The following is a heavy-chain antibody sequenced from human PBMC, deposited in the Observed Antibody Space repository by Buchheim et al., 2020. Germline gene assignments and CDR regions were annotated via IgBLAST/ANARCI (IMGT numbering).Heavy chain of an antibody. D-gene: IGHD6-19*01. CDR3: ASLPPYSSGWYRVHNAEYFQH. CDR2: INPNSGGT. J-gene: IGHJ1*01. V-gene: IGHV1-2*02. Sequence: QVQLVQSGAEVKKPGASVKVSCKASGYTFTGYYMHWVRQAPGQGLEWMGWINPNSGGTNYAQKFQGRVTMTRDTSISTAYMELSRLRSDDTAVYYCASLPPYSSGWYRVHNAEYFQHWSQGTL. CDR1: GYTFTGYY.